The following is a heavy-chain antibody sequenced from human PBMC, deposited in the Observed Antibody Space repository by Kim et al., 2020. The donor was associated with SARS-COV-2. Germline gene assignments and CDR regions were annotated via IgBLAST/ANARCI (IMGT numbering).Heavy chain of an antibody. CDR3: ACDYGDHTLGY. D-gene: IGHD4-17*01. Sequence: GGSLRLSCAASGFTFSSYAMHWVRQAPGKGLEWVAVISYDGSNKYYADSVKGRFTISRDNSKNTLYLQMNSLRAEDTAVYYCACDYGDHTLGYWGQGTLVTVSS. CDR2: ISYDGSNK. V-gene: IGHV3-30*04. CDR1: GFTFSSYA. J-gene: IGHJ4*02.